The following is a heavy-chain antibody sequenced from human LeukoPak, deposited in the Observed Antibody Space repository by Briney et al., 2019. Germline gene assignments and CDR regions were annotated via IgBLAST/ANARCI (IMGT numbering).Heavy chain of an antibody. Sequence: GGSLRLSCAASGFIFSSYAMTWVRQAPGKGLEWVSAIGSDGSTYYADSVKGRFTISRDNSKNTLYLEMNSLRADDTAIYYCAKYGRTVTTSNWFDPWGQGTLVTVSS. CDR1: GFIFSSYA. J-gene: IGHJ5*02. CDR2: IGSDGST. CDR3: AKYGRTVTTSNWFDP. D-gene: IGHD4-17*01. V-gene: IGHV3-23*01.